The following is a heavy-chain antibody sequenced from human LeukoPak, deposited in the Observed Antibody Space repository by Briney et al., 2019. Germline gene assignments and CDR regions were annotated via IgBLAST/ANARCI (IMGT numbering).Heavy chain of an antibody. CDR2: INLDGSEK. V-gene: IGHV3-7*01. CDR3: ARGYGGFDI. CDR1: GFTFSSSW. Sequence: PGGSLRLSCAASGFTFSSSWMSWVRQAPGKGLEWVANINLDGSEKYYVDSVKGRFTVSRDNAKNSLYLQMNSLRAEDTAGYYCARGYGGFDIWGQGTMVTVSS. J-gene: IGHJ3*02. D-gene: IGHD1-1*01.